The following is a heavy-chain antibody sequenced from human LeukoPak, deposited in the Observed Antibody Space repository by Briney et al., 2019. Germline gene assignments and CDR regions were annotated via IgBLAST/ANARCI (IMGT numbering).Heavy chain of an antibody. V-gene: IGHV3-48*01. CDR2: ISTRSLTV. CDR1: GFAFSSYS. J-gene: IGHJ4*02. D-gene: IGHD3-10*01. CDR3: ARIYYGSGSYYNTMDN. Sequence: GGSLRLSCATSGFAFSSYSMNWVRQTPGKGLEWVSYISTRSLTVFYADSVKGRFTISRDSAKNSLYLQMNSLRAEDTAVHYCARIYYGSGSYYNTMDNGGQGALVTVS.